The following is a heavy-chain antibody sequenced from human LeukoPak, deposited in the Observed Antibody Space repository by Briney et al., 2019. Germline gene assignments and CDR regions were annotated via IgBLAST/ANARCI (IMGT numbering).Heavy chain of an antibody. CDR2: ISDIGSI. J-gene: IGHJ4*02. D-gene: IGHD4-23*01. CDR1: GGSISSYY. V-gene: IGHV4-59*08. CDR3: ARHDYGGNPIN. Sequence: PSETLSLTCTVSGGSISSYYWSWIRQPPGKGLEWIAYISDIGSINYNPSLKSRVTISVDTSKNQFSLKLSSVTAADTAVYYCARHDYGGNPINWGQGTLVTVSS.